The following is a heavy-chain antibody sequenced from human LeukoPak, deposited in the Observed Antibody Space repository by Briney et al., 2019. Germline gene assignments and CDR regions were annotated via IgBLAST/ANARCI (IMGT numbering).Heavy chain of an antibody. Sequence: SETLSLTCTVSGYSISSGYYWGWIRQPPGKGLEWIGSIYHSGSTYYNPSLKSRVTISVDTSKNQFSLKLSSVTAADTAVYYCARDQYYYGSGSYYLWGQGTLVTVSS. J-gene: IGHJ4*02. CDR2: IYHSGST. D-gene: IGHD3-10*01. CDR1: GYSISSGYY. CDR3: ARDQYYYGSGSYYL. V-gene: IGHV4-38-2*02.